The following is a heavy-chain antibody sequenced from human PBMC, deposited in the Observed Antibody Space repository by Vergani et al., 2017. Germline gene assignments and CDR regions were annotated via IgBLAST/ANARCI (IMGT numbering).Heavy chain of an antibody. V-gene: IGHV3-23*04. Sequence: VQLVESGGGVVQPGRSLRLSCAASGFTFSNYAMSWVRQAPGKGLEWVSGISGSGGSTYYVGSVKGRFTISRDNSKNTLYLQMHSLRAEDTAVYYCARVRGSYSSDYWGQGTLVTVSS. CDR1: GFTFSNYA. CDR3: ARVRGSYSSDY. D-gene: IGHD1-26*01. CDR2: ISGSGGST. J-gene: IGHJ4*02.